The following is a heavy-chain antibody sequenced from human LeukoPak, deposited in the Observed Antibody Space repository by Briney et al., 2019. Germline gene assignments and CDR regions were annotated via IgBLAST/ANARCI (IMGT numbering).Heavy chain of an antibody. CDR3: ALVISSQYYFDY. CDR1: GFSLRTSGVG. J-gene: IGHJ4*02. V-gene: IGHV2-5*02. D-gene: IGHD3-16*02. CDR2: TYWDDDK. Sequence: SGPTLVHPTQPLTLTCTFSGFSLRTSGVGVGWIRQPPGKALEWLALTYWDDDKRYSPSLKSRLTITKDTSKNQVVLTMTNMDPVDTATYYCALVISSQYYFDYWGQGTLVTVSS.